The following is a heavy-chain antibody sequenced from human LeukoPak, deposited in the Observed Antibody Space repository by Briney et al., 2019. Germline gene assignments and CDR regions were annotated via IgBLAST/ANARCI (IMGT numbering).Heavy chain of an antibody. CDR2: IYYSGST. V-gene: IGHV4-59*01. CDR1: GGSISSYF. CDR3: ARDGGNYDAFDT. D-gene: IGHD1-26*01. Sequence: PSETLSLTCTVSGGSISSYFWSWIRQPPGKGLEWIGYIYYSGSTNYNPSLKSRVTVSVDTSKNQFSLKVRSVTAADTAVYYCARDGGNYDAFDTWGQGTMVTVSS. J-gene: IGHJ3*02.